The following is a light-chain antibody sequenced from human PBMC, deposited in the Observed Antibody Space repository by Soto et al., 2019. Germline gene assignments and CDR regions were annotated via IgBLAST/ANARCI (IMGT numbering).Light chain of an antibody. CDR2: EGN. CDR3: CSYAGSGTFV. V-gene: IGLV2-23*03. CDR1: SSDVGSYNL. J-gene: IGLJ2*01. Sequence: QSVLIQPASVSESPGQSITISCTGTSSDVGSYNLVSWYQQHPGKAPKLMIYEGNKRPSGVSNRFSGSKSGNTASLTISGLQAEDEADYYCCSYAGSGTFVFGGGTKLTVL.